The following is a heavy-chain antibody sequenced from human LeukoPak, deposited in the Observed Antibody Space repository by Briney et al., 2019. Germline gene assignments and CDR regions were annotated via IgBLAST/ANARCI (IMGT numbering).Heavy chain of an antibody. V-gene: IGHV5-51*01. CDR2: IYPGDSDT. D-gene: IGHD4-23*01. Sequence: PGESLKISCKGSGYSFTSYWIGWVRQMPGKGLELMGIIYPGDSDTRYSPPFQGQVTISADKSISTDYLQWSRLKASDTAMYCCARQGGYGGNFVDYWGQGTLVTVSS. CDR1: GYSFTSYW. CDR3: ARQGGYGGNFVDY. J-gene: IGHJ4*02.